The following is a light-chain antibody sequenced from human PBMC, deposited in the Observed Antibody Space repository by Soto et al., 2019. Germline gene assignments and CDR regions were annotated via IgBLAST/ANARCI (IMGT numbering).Light chain of an antibody. CDR3: QQRRYWQVT. Sequence: IGFTHSAVTLSLSPGERATLSCRASQSVSSYLAWYQQKPGQAPRLLIYDASNRATGIPARFSGSGSGTDFTLTISSLEPEDFAVYYCQQRRYWQVTFGQGTRLEIK. CDR2: DAS. V-gene: IGKV3-11*01. J-gene: IGKJ5*01. CDR1: QSVSSY.